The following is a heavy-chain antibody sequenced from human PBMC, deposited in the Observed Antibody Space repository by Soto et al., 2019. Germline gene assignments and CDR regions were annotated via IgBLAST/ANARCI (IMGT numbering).Heavy chain of an antibody. V-gene: IGHV4-34*01. D-gene: IGHD6-6*01. J-gene: IGHJ4*02. CDR2: INHSGST. CDR3: ARGEPYSSSAYYFDY. CDR1: GGSFSGYY. Sequence: SETLSLTCAVYGGSFSGYYCSWIRQPPGKGLEWIGEINHSGSTNYNPSLKSRVTISVDTSKNQFSLKLSSVTAADTAVYYCARGEPYSSSAYYFDYSGQGTLVTVSS.